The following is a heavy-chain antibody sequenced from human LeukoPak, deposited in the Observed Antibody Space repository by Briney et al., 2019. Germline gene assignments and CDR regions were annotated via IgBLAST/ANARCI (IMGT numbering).Heavy chain of an antibody. CDR2: ISTSGGT. CDR1: GDSISSHY. V-gene: IGHV4-4*07. CDR3: ARAPIGSHVDY. J-gene: IGHJ4*02. Sequence: SETLSLTCTVSGDSISSHYWSWIRQPAGKGLEWIGRISTSGGTNYNPSLTSRVTISVDKSKNHFSLKLSSVTAADTAVYYYARAPIGSHVDYWGQGTLVTVSS. D-gene: IGHD1-26*01.